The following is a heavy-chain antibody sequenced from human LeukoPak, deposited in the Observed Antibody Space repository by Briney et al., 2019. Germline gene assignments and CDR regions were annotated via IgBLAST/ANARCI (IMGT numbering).Heavy chain of an antibody. D-gene: IGHD3-10*01. CDR2: VSSRGDNR. CDR3: AKETASDFGGAVDY. J-gene: IGHJ4*02. CDR1: GFSFSSYA. V-gene: IGHV3-23*01. Sequence: GGSLRLSCEASGFSFSSYAMSWVRQAPGKGLEWVSGVSSRGDNRYYADSVKGRFTISRDNSNNTLYLQINSLRAEDTAVYYCAKETASDFGGAVDYWGQGTLVTVSS.